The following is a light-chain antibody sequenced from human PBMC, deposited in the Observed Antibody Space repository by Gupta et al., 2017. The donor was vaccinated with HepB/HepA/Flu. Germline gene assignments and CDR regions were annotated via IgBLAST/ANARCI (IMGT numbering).Light chain of an antibody. CDR1: QSLRESNGHNY. CDR3: RHAVQTPST. J-gene: IGKJ2*01. CDR2: LGS. Sequence: DIVMTQSPLSLPVPPGEPASISCRSSQSLRESNGHNYFDWYLQKPGQAPQLLIYLGSNRASGVPDRFSGSGSGTDFTLKISRVEAEDVGVYYCRHAVQTPSTFGQGTKLQIK. V-gene: IGKV2-28*01.